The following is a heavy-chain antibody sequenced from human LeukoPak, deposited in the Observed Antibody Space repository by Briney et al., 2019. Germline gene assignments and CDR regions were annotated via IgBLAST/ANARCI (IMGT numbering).Heavy chain of an antibody. CDR2: MNPTSGNT. D-gene: IGHD6-13*01. CDR1: GYTFTSYD. CDR3: ARSKKSIAAADY. V-gene: IGHV1-8*03. J-gene: IGHJ4*02. Sequence: GGSVKVSCKASGYTFTSYDINWVRQATGQGLEWMGWMNPTSGNTGYAQKFQGRVTITRNTSISTAYMELSSLRSEDTAVYYCARSKKSIAAADYWGQGTLVTVSS.